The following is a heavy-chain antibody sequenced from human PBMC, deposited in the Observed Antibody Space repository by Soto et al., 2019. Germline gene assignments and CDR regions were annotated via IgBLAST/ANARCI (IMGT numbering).Heavy chain of an antibody. V-gene: IGHV4-34*01. CDR2: INHSGST. J-gene: IGHJ4*02. Sequence: QVQLQQWGAGLLKPSETLSLTCADYGGSFSGYYWSWIRQPPGKGLEWIGEINHSGSTNYNPSLKSRVTISVDTSKNQFSLKLSSVTAADTAVYYCARRALVRGSDYWGQGTLVTVSS. CDR1: GGSFSGYY. D-gene: IGHD3-10*01. CDR3: ARRALVRGSDY.